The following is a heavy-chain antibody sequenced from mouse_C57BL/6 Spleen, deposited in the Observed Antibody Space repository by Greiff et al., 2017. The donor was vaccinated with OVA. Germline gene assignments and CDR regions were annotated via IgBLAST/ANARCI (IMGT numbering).Heavy chain of an antibody. CDR2: INYDGSST. Sequence: EVKLQESEGGLVQPGSSMKLSCTASGFTFSDYYMACVRQVPEKGLEWVANINYDGSSTYYLDSLKSRFIISRDNAKNILYLQMSSLKSEDTATYYCARDHYYGSSYFDYWGKGTTLTVSS. J-gene: IGHJ2*01. D-gene: IGHD1-1*01. CDR1: GFTFSDYY. V-gene: IGHV5-16*01. CDR3: ARDHYYGSSYFDY.